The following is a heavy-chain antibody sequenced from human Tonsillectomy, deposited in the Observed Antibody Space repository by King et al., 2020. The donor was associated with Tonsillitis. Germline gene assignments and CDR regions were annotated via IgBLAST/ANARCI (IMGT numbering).Heavy chain of an antibody. CDR3: ARSLTIFGTADC. Sequence: VQLVQSGAEVKKPGESLKISCSGSGYSFNNYWIAWVSQMPGKGLEWMGIIYPGDSDTTCSPSFQGPVIISAGKSISPAYLQWSRLKASDTAMYYCARSLTIFGTADCWGQGTVVTVSS. V-gene: IGHV5-51*01. CDR2: IYPGDSDT. CDR1: GYSFNNYW. J-gene: IGHJ4*02. D-gene: IGHD3-3*01.